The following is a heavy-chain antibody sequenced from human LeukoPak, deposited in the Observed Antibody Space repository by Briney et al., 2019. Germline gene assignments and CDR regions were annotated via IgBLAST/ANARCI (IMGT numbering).Heavy chain of an antibody. Sequence: ASVKVSCKASGYTXTGYYMHGVRQAPGQGLEWMGWINPNSGGTNYAQKFQGRVTMTRDTSISTAYMELSRLRSDDTAVYYCARDLFHFASGYDVDYWGQGTLVTVSS. V-gene: IGHV1-2*02. D-gene: IGHD5-12*01. CDR2: INPNSGGT. CDR3: ARDLFHFASGYDVDY. J-gene: IGHJ4*02. CDR1: GYTXTGYY.